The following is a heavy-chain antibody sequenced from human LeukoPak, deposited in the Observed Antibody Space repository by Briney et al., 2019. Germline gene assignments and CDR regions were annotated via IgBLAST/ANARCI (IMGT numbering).Heavy chain of an antibody. CDR1: GFMFSDYF. V-gene: IGHV3-11*05. Sequence: GGPLRLSCAASGFMFSDYFMSWIRQAPGKELEWISYISSNSKYTKYADSVKGRFTISRDNAKKSLYLQMKSLRAEDTAVYYCARDNGNKYYFDYWGQGTLVTVSS. CDR2: ISSNSKYT. CDR3: ARDNGNKYYFDY. J-gene: IGHJ4*02. D-gene: IGHD2-8*01.